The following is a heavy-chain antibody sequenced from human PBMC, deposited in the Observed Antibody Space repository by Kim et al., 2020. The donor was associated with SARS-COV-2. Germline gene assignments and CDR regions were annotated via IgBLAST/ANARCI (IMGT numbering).Heavy chain of an antibody. Sequence: ASVKVSCKASGYTFTGYYMHWVRQAPGQGLEWMGRINPNSGGTNYAQKFQGRVTMTRDTSISTAYMELSRLRSDDTAVYYCATPGWITGTFDYWGQGTLVTVSS. D-gene: IGHD1-20*01. V-gene: IGHV1-2*06. CDR1: GYTFTGYY. J-gene: IGHJ4*02. CDR3: ATPGWITGTFDY. CDR2: INPNSGGT.